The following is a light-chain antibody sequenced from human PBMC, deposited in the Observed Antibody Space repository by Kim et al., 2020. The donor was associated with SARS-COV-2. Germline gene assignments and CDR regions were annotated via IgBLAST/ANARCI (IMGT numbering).Light chain of an antibody. CDR3: QQYDLLPIT. CDR2: DAY. V-gene: IGKV1-33*01. CDR1: QDITSY. J-gene: IGKJ5*01. Sequence: ASGGDTVTITCQASQDITSYLNWFQHKPGKAPRLLIYDAYDLETGVPSRFSGTRSGTNFILTINNVQSEDVGSYYCQQYDLLPITFGHGTRLEIK.